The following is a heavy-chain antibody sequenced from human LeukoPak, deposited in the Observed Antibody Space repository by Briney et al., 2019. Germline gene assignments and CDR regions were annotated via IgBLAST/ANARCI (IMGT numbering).Heavy chain of an antibody. D-gene: IGHD6-13*01. CDR3: ASLGGPSSWYARLYYYYGMDV. Sequence: SETLSLTSTVSGGSISSSSYYWGWIRQPPGKGLEWIGSIDYSGSTYYNPSLKGRVTISVDTFKNQSSLKLSSVTAADTAVYYCASLGGPSSWYARLYYYYGMDVWGQGTTVTVSS. CDR2: IDYSGST. J-gene: IGHJ6*02. V-gene: IGHV4-39*01. CDR1: GGSISSSSYY.